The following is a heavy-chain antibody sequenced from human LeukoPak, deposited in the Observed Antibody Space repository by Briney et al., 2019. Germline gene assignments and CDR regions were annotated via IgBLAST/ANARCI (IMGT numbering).Heavy chain of an antibody. CDR2: ISGSGDST. V-gene: IGHV3-23*01. D-gene: IGHD2-15*01. CDR3: AKELGYCSGGSCYFDY. Sequence: GGSLRLSCAASGFTFSSYPMSWVRQAPGKGLEGVSAISGSGDSTYYTDSVKGRFTISRYNSKNTLYLQMNSLRGEDTAVYYCAKELGYCSGGSCYFDYWGQGTLVTVS. CDR1: GFTFSSYP. J-gene: IGHJ4*02.